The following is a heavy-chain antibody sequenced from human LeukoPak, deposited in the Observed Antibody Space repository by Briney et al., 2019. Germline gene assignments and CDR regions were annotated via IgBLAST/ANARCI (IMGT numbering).Heavy chain of an antibody. CDR3: AKDTGYDILTGYMGLDY. Sequence: GGSLRLSCAASGFTFSSYGMHWVRQAPGKGLEWVAVISYDGSNKYYADSVKGRFTISRDNSKNTQYLQMNSLRAEDTAVYYCAKDTGYDILTGYMGLDYWGQGTLVTVSS. J-gene: IGHJ4*02. V-gene: IGHV3-30*18. D-gene: IGHD3-9*01. CDR1: GFTFSSYG. CDR2: ISYDGSNK.